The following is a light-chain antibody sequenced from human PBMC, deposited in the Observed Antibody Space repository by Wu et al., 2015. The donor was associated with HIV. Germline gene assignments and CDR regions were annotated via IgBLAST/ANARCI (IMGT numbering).Light chain of an antibody. CDR1: QSISTN. V-gene: IGKV3-15*01. CDR2: AAS. J-gene: IGKJ4*01. CDR3: QQYIKWPPAPT. Sequence: EVILTQSPVTLSVSPGERATLSCRASQSISTNLAWYQHKPGQAPRLLVFAASTRATGVPARFSGSGSGTDFTLTISSMQSEDFAVYYCQQYIKWPPAPTFGGGTEGGDQ.